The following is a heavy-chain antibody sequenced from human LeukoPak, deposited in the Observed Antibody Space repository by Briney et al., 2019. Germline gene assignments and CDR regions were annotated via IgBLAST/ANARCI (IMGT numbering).Heavy chain of an antibody. J-gene: IGHJ4*02. Sequence: GSSVKVSCKASGGTFSKYTISWVRQSPGQGLEWMGGITPLFGTASYAQKFQGRVTITADESTSTAYMELSSLRSEDTAVYYCARGGIVVVPYYFDYWGQGTLVTVSS. V-gene: IGHV1-69*01. CDR1: GGTFSKYT. D-gene: IGHD2-2*01. CDR3: ARGGIVVVPYYFDY. CDR2: ITPLFGTA.